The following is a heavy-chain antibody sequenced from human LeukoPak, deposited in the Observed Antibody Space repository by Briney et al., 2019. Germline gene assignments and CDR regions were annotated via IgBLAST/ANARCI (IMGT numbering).Heavy chain of an antibody. J-gene: IGHJ5*02. V-gene: IGHV4-59*01. CDR1: GGSISSYY. CDR3: VRGRAWFDP. CDR2: IYYSGNT. D-gene: IGHD3-10*01. Sequence: SETLSLTCTVSGGSISSYYWSWFRKPPGKGLEWIGYIYYSGNTNYNSSLESRVTISVDTSKNQFSLRLNSVTAADTAVYYCVRGRAWFDPWGQGTLVTVSS.